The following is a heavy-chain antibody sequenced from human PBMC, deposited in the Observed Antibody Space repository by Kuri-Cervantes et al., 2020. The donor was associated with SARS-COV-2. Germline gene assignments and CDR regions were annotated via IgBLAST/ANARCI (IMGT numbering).Heavy chain of an antibody. V-gene: IGHV4-59*12. Sequence: SETLSLTCTVSGGSISSYYWSWIRQPPGKGLEWIGYTYYSGSTNYDPSLKSRVTISVDTSKNQFSLKLSSVTAADTAVYYCARKGLWSGYLNWGQGTLVTVSS. J-gene: IGHJ4*02. CDR3: ARKGLWSGYLN. CDR1: GGSISSYY. D-gene: IGHD3-3*01. CDR2: TYYSGST.